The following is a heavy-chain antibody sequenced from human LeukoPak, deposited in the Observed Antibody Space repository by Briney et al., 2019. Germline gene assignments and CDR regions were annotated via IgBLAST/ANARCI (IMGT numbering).Heavy chain of an antibody. Sequence: ASVKVSSKASGYTFTNYAMNWVRQAPGQGLEWMGWINTNTGNPTYAQGFTGRFVFSLDTSVSTAYLQINSLKAEDTAVYYCARGNRKIAVDIWGQGTLVTVSS. D-gene: IGHD6-19*01. V-gene: IGHV7-4-1*02. CDR1: GYTFTNYA. J-gene: IGHJ4*02. CDR2: INTNTGNP. CDR3: ARGNRKIAVDI.